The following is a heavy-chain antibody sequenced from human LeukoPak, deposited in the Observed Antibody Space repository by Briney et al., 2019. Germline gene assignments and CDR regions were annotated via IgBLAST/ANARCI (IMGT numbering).Heavy chain of an antibody. D-gene: IGHD3-3*01. Sequence: GGSLRLSCAASGFTFSNYWMSWVRQAPGKGLEWVANIKQDGSEKYYVDSVKGRFTIPRDNAKNSLYLQMNSLRAEDTAVYYCARDPTIFGVVIVPDYWGQGTLVTVSS. J-gene: IGHJ4*02. V-gene: IGHV3-7*01. CDR1: GFTFSNYW. CDR3: ARDPTIFGVVIVPDY. CDR2: IKQDGSEK.